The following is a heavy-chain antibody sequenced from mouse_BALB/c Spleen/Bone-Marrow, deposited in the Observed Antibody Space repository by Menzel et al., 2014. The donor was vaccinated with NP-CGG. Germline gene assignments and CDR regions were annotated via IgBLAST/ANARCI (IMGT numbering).Heavy chain of an antibody. CDR3: ARDYDEWFAY. CDR2: IWAGGST. V-gene: IGHV2-9*02. D-gene: IGHD2-12*01. Sequence: QVQLQQSGPGLVAPPQSLSITCTVSGFSLXNYGVHWVRQPPGKGLEWLGVIWAGGSTNYNSALMSRLSISKDNSKSQVFLKMNSLQTDDTAMYYCARDYDEWFAYWGQGTLVTVSA. J-gene: IGHJ3*01. CDR1: GFSLXNYG.